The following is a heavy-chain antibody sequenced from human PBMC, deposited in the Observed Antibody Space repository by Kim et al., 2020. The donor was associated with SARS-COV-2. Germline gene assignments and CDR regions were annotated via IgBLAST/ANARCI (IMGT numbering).Heavy chain of an antibody. V-gene: IGHV1-2*02. CDR1: GYNFSDFY. CDR3: ARDRAEKGFIGY. J-gene: IGHJ4*02. CDR2: INPVTGDA. D-gene: IGHD3-10*01. Sequence: ASVKVSCKAYGYNFSDFYIHWLRQAPGQPFECMGWINPVTGDATYAQKFQGRLTMTRQKSIATVYMELSGLRFDDTAVYYCARDRAEKGFIGYWGQGTQVTVAS.